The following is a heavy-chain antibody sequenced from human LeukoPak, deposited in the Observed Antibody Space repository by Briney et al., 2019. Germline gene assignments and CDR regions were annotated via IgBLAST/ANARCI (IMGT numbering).Heavy chain of an antibody. Sequence: PSVTLSLTCTVSNYSIISDHYWDWIRQSPRKGLEWIESFYPGGSTSYNPPLKSRATISIDTSNNQFSLNLNSVTAADTAVYYCASLRGNYYDSSGYYRGAYDYWGQGALVTVSS. D-gene: IGHD3-22*01. CDR2: FYPGGST. CDR1: NYSIISDHY. J-gene: IGHJ4*02. CDR3: ASLRGNYYDSSGYYRGAYDY. V-gene: IGHV4-38-2*02.